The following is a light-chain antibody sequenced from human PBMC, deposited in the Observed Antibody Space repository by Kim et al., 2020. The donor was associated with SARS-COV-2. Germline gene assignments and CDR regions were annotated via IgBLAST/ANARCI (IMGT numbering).Light chain of an antibody. CDR2: GNS. CDR3: QSYDSSLSGYV. Sequence: RVAISGPGSSSSVGAGYDVHWDQQRPGTAPKLLIYGNSYRPSGVPDRFSGSKSGTSASLAITELQAEDEVDYYCQSYDSSLSGYVFGTGTKVTVL. V-gene: IGLV1-40*01. CDR1: SSSVGAGYD. J-gene: IGLJ1*01.